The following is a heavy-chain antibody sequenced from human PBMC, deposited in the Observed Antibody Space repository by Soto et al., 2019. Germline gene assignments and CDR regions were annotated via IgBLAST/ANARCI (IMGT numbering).Heavy chain of an antibody. CDR2: ISSNGGST. D-gene: IGHD3-22*01. Sequence: GGSLRLSCSASGFTFSSYAMHWVRQAPGKGLEYVSAISSNGGSTYYADSVKGRFTISRDNSKNTLYLQMSSLRAEDTAVYYCVKPPGDYYDSSGYYRFGFKDYWGQGTLVTVSS. J-gene: IGHJ4*02. V-gene: IGHV3-64D*08. CDR3: VKPPGDYYDSSGYYRFGFKDY. CDR1: GFTFSSYA.